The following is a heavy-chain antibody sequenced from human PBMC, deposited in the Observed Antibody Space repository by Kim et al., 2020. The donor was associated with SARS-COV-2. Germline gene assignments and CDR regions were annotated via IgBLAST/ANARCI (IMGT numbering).Heavy chain of an antibody. CDR2: ISSSGSTI. CDR3: ARMEAAAGLQWLVSWAPPPPLDY. Sequence: GGSLRLSCAASGFTFSSYEMNWVRQAPGKGLEWVSYISSSGSTIYYADSVKGRFTISRDNAKNSLYLQMNSLRAEDTAVYYCARMEAAAGLQWLVSWAPPPPLDYWGQGTLVTVSS. V-gene: IGHV3-48*03. D-gene: IGHD6-13*01. CDR1: GFTFSSYE. J-gene: IGHJ4*02.